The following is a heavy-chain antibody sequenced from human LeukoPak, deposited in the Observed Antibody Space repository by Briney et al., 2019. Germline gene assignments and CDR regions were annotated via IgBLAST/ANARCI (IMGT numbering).Heavy chain of an antibody. CDR1: GFTFSSYE. CDR3: ARECSSTSCQDAFDI. Sequence: GGSLRLSCAASGFTFSSYEMKWVRQAPGKGLEWVSYISSSGSTIYYADSVKGRFTISRDNAKNSLYLQMNSLRAEDTAVYYCARECSSTSCQDAFDIWGQGTMVTVSS. V-gene: IGHV3-48*03. CDR2: ISSSGSTI. D-gene: IGHD2-2*01. J-gene: IGHJ3*02.